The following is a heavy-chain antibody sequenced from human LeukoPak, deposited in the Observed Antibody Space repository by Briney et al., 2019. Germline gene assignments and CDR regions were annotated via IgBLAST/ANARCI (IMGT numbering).Heavy chain of an antibody. CDR2: ISSSSSTI. Sequence: RGSLRLSCAASGFTFSSYSMNWVRQAPGKGLEWVSYISSSSSTIYYADSVKGQFTISRDNAKNSLYLQMNSLRAEDTAVYYCARDWGGSGYYLYYYYYYMDVWGKGTTVTVSS. CDR3: ARDWGGSGYYLYYYYYYMDV. CDR1: GFTFSSYS. V-gene: IGHV3-48*04. D-gene: IGHD3-22*01. J-gene: IGHJ6*03.